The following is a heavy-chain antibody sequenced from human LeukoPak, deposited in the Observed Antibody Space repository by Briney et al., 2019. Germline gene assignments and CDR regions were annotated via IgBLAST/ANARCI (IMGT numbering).Heavy chain of an antibody. Sequence: PGGSLRLSCAASGFTFSSYEMNWVRQAPGKGLEWVSSISSSSSYMYYADSVKGRFTISRDNSENTLYLQMKTLRSEDTAVYYCGYYNSGSYSTPDSWGQGTQVTVSS. CDR1: GFTFSSYE. V-gene: IGHV3-21*01. CDR3: GYYNSGSYSTPDS. D-gene: IGHD3-10*01. CDR2: ISSSSSYM. J-gene: IGHJ5*01.